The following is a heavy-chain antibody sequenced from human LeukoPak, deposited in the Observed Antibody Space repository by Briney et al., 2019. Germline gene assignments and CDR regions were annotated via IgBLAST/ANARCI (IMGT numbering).Heavy chain of an antibody. CDR1: GYTFTGYY. CDR2: INPNSGGT. Sequence: ASVKVSCKASGYTFTGYYMHWVRQAPGQGREWMGWINPNSGGTNYAQKFQGRVTMTRDTSISTAYMELSRLRSDDTAVYYCARTGRLRFTGGFDIWGQGTMVTVSS. V-gene: IGHV1-2*02. D-gene: IGHD4-17*01. J-gene: IGHJ3*02. CDR3: ARTGRLRFTGGFDI.